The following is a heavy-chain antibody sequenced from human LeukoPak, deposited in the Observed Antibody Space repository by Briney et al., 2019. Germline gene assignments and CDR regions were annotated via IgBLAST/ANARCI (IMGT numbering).Heavy chain of an antibody. D-gene: IGHD1-1*01. CDR1: GFAFSGYW. CDR2: VNQDGSQK. CDR3: ARVDHNWNDSDY. V-gene: IGHV3-7*01. Sequence: GGSLRLSCAAPGFAFSGYWMSWVRQAPGKGLEWVANVNQDGSQKYYVDSVKGRFTISRDNAKTSLYLQMNSLRVEDTALYYCARVDHNWNDSDYWGQGTLVTVSS. J-gene: IGHJ4*02.